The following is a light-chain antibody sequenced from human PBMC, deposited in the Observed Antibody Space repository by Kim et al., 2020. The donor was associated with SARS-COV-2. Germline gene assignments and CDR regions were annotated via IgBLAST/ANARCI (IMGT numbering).Light chain of an antibody. CDR3: QQYNNWPQT. V-gene: IGKV3D-15*01. CDR2: GAS. J-gene: IGKJ1*01. Sequence: VSPGERATLSCRASQSVSSNLAWYQQKPDQAPRLLIYGASTRATGIPARFSGSGSGTEFTLTISSLQSEDFAVYYCQQYNNWPQTFGQGTKVEIK. CDR1: QSVSSN.